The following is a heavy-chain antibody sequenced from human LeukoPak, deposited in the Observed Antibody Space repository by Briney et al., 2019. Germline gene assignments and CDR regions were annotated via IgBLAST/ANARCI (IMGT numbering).Heavy chain of an antibody. CDR3: AKRYGDY. V-gene: IGHV3-23*01. D-gene: IGHD1-1*01. J-gene: IGHJ4*01. CDR1: GFTFSRYG. CDR2: ISGRGDRT. Sequence: GGSLRLSCAASGFTFSRYGISWGRHAPEKRLGWVSAISGRGDRTYYADSVKGRVTISRDNSKNTLYLQMNSLRDEDTALYNCAKRYGDY.